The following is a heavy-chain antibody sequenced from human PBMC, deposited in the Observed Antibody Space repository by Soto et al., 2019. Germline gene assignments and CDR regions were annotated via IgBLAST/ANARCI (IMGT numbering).Heavy chain of an antibody. J-gene: IGHJ6*03. Sequence: SETLSLTCTVSGGSISSYYWSWIRQPPGKGLEWIGHIYYSGSTNYNPSLKSRVTISVDTSKNQFSLKLSSVTAADTAVYYCARLGYSGYDSMPYYYYYYMDVWGKGTTVTVSS. D-gene: IGHD5-12*01. CDR1: GGSISSYY. CDR3: ARLGYSGYDSMPYYYYYYMDV. V-gene: IGHV4-59*08. CDR2: IYYSGST.